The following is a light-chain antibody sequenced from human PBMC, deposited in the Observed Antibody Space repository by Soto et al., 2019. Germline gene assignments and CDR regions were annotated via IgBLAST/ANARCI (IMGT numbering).Light chain of an antibody. V-gene: IGLV2-23*02. CDR2: DVT. CDR3: CSYAGSSTFYV. CDR1: SSDVGSYNL. J-gene: IGLJ1*01. Sequence: QSALTQPASVSGSPGQSVTISCTGTSSDVGSYNLVSWYQQHPGKAPKVIIYDVTKRPSGVSNRFSGSRSGNTASLTISGLQAEDEGYYYCCSYAGSSTFYVFGTGTKVTVL.